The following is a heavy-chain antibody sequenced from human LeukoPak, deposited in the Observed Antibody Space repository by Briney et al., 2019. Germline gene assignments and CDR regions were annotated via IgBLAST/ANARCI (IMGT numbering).Heavy chain of an antibody. CDR2: IYWDDDK. D-gene: IGHD6-13*01. V-gene: IGHV2-5*02. CDR1: GFSLSTSGGG. Sequence: KVSGPTLVKPRQTLTLTCTFSGFSLSTSGGGVGWIRQPPGKALEWLALIYWDDDKRHSPSLKSRLTITKDTSKNQVVLTMTNMDPVDTATYYCARGEQQLVRPFFDYWGQGTLVTVSS. CDR3: ARGEQQLVRPFFDY. J-gene: IGHJ4*02.